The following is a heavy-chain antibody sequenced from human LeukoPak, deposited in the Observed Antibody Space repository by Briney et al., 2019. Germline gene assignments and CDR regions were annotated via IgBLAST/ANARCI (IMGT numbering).Heavy chain of an antibody. CDR2: ISGSGGST. J-gene: IGHJ4*02. CDR3: AAPRPAYYYDSSGYYYY. CDR1: GFTFSSYA. Sequence: PGGSLRLSCAASGFTFSSYAMSWVRQAPGKGLEWVSAISGSGGSTYYADSVKGRFTISRDNSKNTLYLQMNSLRAEDTAVYYCAAPRPAYYYDSSGYYYYWGQGTLVTVSS. D-gene: IGHD3-22*01. V-gene: IGHV3-23*01.